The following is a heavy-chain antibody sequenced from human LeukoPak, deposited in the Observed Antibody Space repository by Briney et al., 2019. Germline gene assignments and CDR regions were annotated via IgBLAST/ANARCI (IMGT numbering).Heavy chain of an antibody. Sequence: ALVKVSCKASGYTFTSYYMHWVRQAPGQGLEWMGIINPSGGSTNYAQKFQGRVTMTRDMSTSTVYMELSSLRSEDTAVYYCARDGVAGVYYFDYWGQGTLVTVSS. CDR2: INPSGGST. D-gene: IGHD6-19*01. V-gene: IGHV1-46*01. CDR3: ARDGVAGVYYFDY. CDR1: GYTFTSYY. J-gene: IGHJ4*02.